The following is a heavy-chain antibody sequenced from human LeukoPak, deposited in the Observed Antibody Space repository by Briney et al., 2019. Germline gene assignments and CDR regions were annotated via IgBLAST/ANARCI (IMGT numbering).Heavy chain of an antibody. CDR2: IMYDGGQK. D-gene: IGHD2-15*01. V-gene: IGHV3-30*02. CDR3: AKDLGIHSSGAGWHSNWFDS. J-gene: IGHJ5*01. CDR1: GFTFSSHG. Sequence: GGSLRLSCVASGFTFSSHGMHWVRQAPGKGLEWVAFIMYDGGQKNYVDSVKGRLTISRDNPKNTLYLQMNSLRVEDTAVYYCAKDLGIHSSGAGWHSNWFDSWGQGTLVTVTS.